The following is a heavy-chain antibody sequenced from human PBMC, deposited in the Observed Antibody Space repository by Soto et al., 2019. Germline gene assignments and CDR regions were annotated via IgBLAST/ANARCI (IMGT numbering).Heavy chain of an antibody. J-gene: IGHJ4*02. CDR2: IKEDGSDK. CDR3: ARFTRGSSGDY. Sequence: GGSLRLSCVASGFTFNTYWMSWVRQAPGKGLEWVANIKEDGSDKYYVDSVKGRFTISRDNAKDLLYLQMNSLGAGDTAMYYCARFTRGSSGDYWGQGTLVTVSS. CDR1: GFTFNTYW. D-gene: IGHD6-25*01. V-gene: IGHV3-7*01.